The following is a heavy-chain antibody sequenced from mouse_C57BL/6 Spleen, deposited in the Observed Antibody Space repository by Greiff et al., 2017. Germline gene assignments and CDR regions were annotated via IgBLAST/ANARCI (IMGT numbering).Heavy chain of an antibody. J-gene: IGHJ2*01. D-gene: IGHD1-1*01. CDR1: GFTFRDYG. V-gene: IGHV5-17*01. Sequence: EVKLMESGGGLVKPGGSLKLSCAASGFTFRDYGMHWVRQAPEKGLEWVAYISSGSSTIYYADTVKGRFTISRDNAENTLFLQMTSLRSEDTAMYYCARNYGSSWGYYFDYWGQGTTLTVSS. CDR3: ARNYGSSWGYYFDY. CDR2: ISSGSSTI.